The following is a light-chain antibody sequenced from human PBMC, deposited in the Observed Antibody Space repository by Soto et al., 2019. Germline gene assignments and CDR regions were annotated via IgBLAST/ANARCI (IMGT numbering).Light chain of an antibody. CDR1: SIDVXAYDY. CDR3: SSYAGSNRRV. V-gene: IGLV2-8*01. CDR2: EIN. Sequence: QSLLTQPPSASVSPVQSVTISCTGTSIDVXAYDYVSWYQQHPGKAPKLMIYEINKRHSGVPDRLSGSKSGNTESRTVSGLQAEDEADYYCSSYAGSNRRVCGTGTKVTVL. J-gene: IGLJ1*01.